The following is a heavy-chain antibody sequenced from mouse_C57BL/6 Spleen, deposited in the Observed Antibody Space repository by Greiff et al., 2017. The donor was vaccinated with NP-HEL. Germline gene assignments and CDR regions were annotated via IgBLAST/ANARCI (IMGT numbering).Heavy chain of an antibody. D-gene: IGHD4-1*01. Sequence: QVQLQQPGAELVRPGSSVKLSCKASGYTFTSYWMHWVKQRPIQGLEWIGNIDPSDSETHYNQKFKDKATLTVDKSYSTAYMQLSSLTSDDSAVYYCARGLGPYYFDYWGQGTTLTVSS. CDR1: GYTFTSYW. CDR3: ARGLGPYYFDY. CDR2: IDPSDSET. V-gene: IGHV1-52*01. J-gene: IGHJ2*01.